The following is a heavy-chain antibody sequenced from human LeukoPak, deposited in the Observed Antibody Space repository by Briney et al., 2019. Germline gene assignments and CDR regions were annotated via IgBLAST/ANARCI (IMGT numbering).Heavy chain of an antibody. CDR1: GFTFSTSW. CDR2: IDGDGSRT. CDR3: ARASNYFDSGGLHWFDP. J-gene: IGHJ5*02. Sequence: GGSLRLSCAASGFTFSTSWMHWVRQAPGKGLVWVSRIDGDGSRTSYADSVKGRFTISRDNAKNTLYLQMNSLRAEDTAMYYCARASNYFDSGGLHWFDPWGQGTLVTVSS. V-gene: IGHV3-74*01. D-gene: IGHD3-22*01.